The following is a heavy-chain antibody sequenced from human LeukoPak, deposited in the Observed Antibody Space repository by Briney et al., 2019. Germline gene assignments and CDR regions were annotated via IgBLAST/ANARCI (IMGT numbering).Heavy chain of an antibody. Sequence: NPGGSLRLSCAASGFTFSNAWMSWVRQAPGKGLEWVGRIKSKTDGGAIDSAAPVQGRFTISRDDSKNTLYLQMHSRKSEDTAVYYCTTDLSPLIAVAVPDADYWGQGTLVTVSS. D-gene: IGHD6-19*01. J-gene: IGHJ4*02. V-gene: IGHV3-15*01. CDR3: TTDLSPLIAVAVPDADY. CDR1: GFTFSNAW. CDR2: IKSKTDGGAI.